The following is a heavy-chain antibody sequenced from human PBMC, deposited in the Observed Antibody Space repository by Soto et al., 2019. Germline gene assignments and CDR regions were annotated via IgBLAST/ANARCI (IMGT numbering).Heavy chain of an antibody. CDR1: GFTFSSYA. D-gene: IGHD3-16*01. Sequence: GGSLRHSCAASGFTFSSYATHRVSQAPGKGLEWVAVISYDGSNKYYADSVKGRFTISRDNSKNTLYLQMNSLRAEDTAVYYCARAYEGDYFDYWGQGTLVTVSS. V-gene: IGHV3-30-3*01. J-gene: IGHJ4*02. CDR3: ARAYEGDYFDY. CDR2: ISYDGSNK.